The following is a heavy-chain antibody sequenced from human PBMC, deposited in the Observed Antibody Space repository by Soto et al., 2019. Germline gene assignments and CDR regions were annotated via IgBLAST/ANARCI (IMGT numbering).Heavy chain of an antibody. CDR3: AEVGATWAFDI. D-gene: IGHD1-26*01. V-gene: IGHV3-23*04. CDR2: ISGSGGST. J-gene: IGHJ3*02. CDR1: GFTVSSNY. Sequence: EVQLVEPGGGLIQPGGSLRLSCAASGFTVSSNYMSWVRQAPGKGLEWVSAISGSGGSTYYADSVKGRFTISRDNSKNTLYLQMNSLRAEDTAVYYCAEVGATWAFDIWGQGTMVTVSS.